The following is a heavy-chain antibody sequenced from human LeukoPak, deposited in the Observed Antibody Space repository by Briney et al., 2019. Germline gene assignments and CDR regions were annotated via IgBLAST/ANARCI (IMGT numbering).Heavy chain of an antibody. J-gene: IGHJ5*02. D-gene: IGHD1-26*01. CDR3: AKDLGWELSHGFDP. Sequence: PGGSLRLSCAASRFTFSTYAMSWVRQTPGQGLEWVSGITGSGGDTYYADSVKGRFTISRDNSKNTLYLQMSTLRAEDTAVYYCAKDLGWELSHGFDPWGQGTLVTVSS. CDR1: RFTFSTYA. V-gene: IGHV3-23*01. CDR2: ITGSGGDT.